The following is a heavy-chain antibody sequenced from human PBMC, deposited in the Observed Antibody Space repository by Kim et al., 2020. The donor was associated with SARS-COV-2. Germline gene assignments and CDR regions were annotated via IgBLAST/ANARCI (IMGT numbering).Heavy chain of an antibody. V-gene: IGHV3-21*01. Sequence: GGSLRLSCAASGFTFSSYSMNWVRQAPGKGLEWVSSISSSSSYIYYADSVKGRFTISRDNAKNSLYLQMNSLRAEDTAVYYCARDRVGKNRSSDYYYYGMDVWGPGTPVTVSS. D-gene: IGHD6-6*01. CDR2: ISSSSSYI. CDR1: GFTFSSYS. CDR3: ARDRVGKNRSSDYYYYGMDV. J-gene: IGHJ6*02.